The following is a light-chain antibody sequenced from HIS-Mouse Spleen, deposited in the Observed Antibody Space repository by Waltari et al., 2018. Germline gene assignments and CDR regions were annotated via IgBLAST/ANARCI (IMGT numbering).Light chain of an antibody. CDR1: RSDVGSYTP. CDR2: EGS. J-gene: IGLJ3*02. CDR3: CSYAGSSTWV. Sequence: QSALTQPASVSGSPGPSITIPCPGPRSDVGSYTPASWNQQHPGKAPKLMLYEGSKRPSGVSNRFSGSKSGNTASLTISGLQAEDEADYYCCSYAGSSTWVFGGGTKLTVL. V-gene: IGLV2-23*01.